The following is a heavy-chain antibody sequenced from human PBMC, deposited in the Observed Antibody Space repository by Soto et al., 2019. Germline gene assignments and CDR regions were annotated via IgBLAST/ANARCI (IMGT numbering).Heavy chain of an antibody. CDR1: GGSISSYY. CDR2: IFYSGST. Sequence: SETLSLTCTVSGGSISSYYWSWIRQPPGKGLEWIGYIFYSGSTKYNPSLRSRVTMSVDTSKNQFSLKLTSVTAADTAVYYCARASTLFGVVLTDWGQGGLVTVSS. D-gene: IGHD3-3*01. V-gene: IGHV4-59*08. CDR3: ARASTLFGVVLTD. J-gene: IGHJ4*02.